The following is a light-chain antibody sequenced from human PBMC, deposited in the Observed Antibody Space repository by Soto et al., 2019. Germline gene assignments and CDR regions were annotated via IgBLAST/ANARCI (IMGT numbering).Light chain of an antibody. Sequence: EIVLTQSPGTLSLSAGERASLPCRASQSVSSTYLAWYQQKPGQAPRLLIYGASSRATGIPDRFSGSGSGTDFTLTITRLEPEDSAEYYCQQYGSSPITFGQGTRLEIK. J-gene: IGKJ5*01. CDR1: QSVSSTY. CDR3: QQYGSSPIT. CDR2: GAS. V-gene: IGKV3-20*01.